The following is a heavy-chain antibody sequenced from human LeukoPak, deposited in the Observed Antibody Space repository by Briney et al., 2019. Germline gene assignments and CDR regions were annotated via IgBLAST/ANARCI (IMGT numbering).Heavy chain of an antibody. CDR3: ARVTGYVMEDYFDY. D-gene: IGHD6-13*01. V-gene: IGHV4-59*01. Sequence: PSETLSLTCTVSGGSISSYYWSWIRQPPGKGLEWIGYIYYSGSINYNPSLKSRVAISIDTSKNQFSLKLNSVTAADTAVYYCARVTGYVMEDYFDYWGQGTLVTVSS. J-gene: IGHJ4*02. CDR1: GGSISSYY. CDR2: IYYSGSI.